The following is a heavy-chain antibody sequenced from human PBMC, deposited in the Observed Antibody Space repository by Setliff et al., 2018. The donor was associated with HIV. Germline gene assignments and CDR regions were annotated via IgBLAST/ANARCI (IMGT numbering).Heavy chain of an antibody. CDR3: ARAFYGISAGYYYFDV. CDR1: GGSISSTSHY. V-gene: IGHV4-61*02. J-gene: IGHJ4*02. Sequence: SETLSLTCTVSGGSISSTSHYWTWIRQPAEKGLEWLGRIFTSESASYNPSLESRVTFSVDTSKNQFALKLTSVAAADTAVYYCARAFYGISAGYYYFDVWGQGALVTVSS. D-gene: IGHD3-9*01. CDR2: IFTSESA.